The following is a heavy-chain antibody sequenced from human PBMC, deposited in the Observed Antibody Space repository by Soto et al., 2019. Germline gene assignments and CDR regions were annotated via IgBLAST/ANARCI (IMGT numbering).Heavy chain of an antibody. V-gene: IGHV1-18*01. Sequence: QVQLVQSGAEVKKPGASVRVSCKTSGYTFTNYGISWVRQAPGQGLEWMGWISVKNGEARYAQKFQGRVTMTTDTSTNTAYMELRSLRSDDTAVYYCATEWNDCSTGKCYISYYYHGMDVWGQGTTVTVSS. CDR3: ATEWNDCSTGKCYISYYYHGMDV. CDR2: ISVKNGEA. CDR1: GYTFTNYG. J-gene: IGHJ6*02. D-gene: IGHD2-2*01.